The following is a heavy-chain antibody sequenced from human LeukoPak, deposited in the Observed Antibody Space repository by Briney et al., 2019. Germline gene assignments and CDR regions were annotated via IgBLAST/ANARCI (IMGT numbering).Heavy chain of an antibody. V-gene: IGHV3-30*03. CDR2: ISYDGSNK. CDR1: GFTFSSYG. D-gene: IGHD3-10*01. CDR3: AYNYYGSGSYFDY. Sequence: GRSLRLSCAASGFTFSSYGMRWVRQAPGKGLEWVAVISYDGSNKYYADSVKGRFTISRDNSKNTLYLQMNSLRAEDTAVYYCAYNYYGSGSYFDYWGQGTLVTVSS. J-gene: IGHJ4*02.